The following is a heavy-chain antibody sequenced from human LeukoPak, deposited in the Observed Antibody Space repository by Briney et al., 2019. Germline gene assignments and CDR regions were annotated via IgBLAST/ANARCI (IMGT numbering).Heavy chain of an antibody. CDR1: GFTFINAW. V-gene: IGHV3-15*01. CDR3: TAGLGYTDHDY. D-gene: IGHD3-16*02. J-gene: IGHJ4*02. Sequence: GGSLRLSCAASGFTFINAWMSWVRQAPGKGLEWVGRIKSKGAGGTIDYAAPVKGRFTISRDDSKITLYLQMNSLKTEDTAVYYCTAGLGYTDHDYWGQGTLVTVSS. CDR2: IKSKGAGGTI.